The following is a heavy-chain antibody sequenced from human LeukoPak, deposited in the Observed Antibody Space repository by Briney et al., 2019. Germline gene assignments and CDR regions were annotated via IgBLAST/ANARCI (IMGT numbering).Heavy chain of an antibody. CDR3: ARGGGYIDY. J-gene: IGHJ4*03. CDR1: GFTFISYG. CDR2: ISGSGGTT. Sequence: GGSLRLSCAASGFTFISYGMTWVRQAPGKGLEWVSGISGSGGTTYYADSSKGRFTISRDNSKNTVYLQMNSLRAEDTAVYYCARGGGYIDYWGQGTLVTVSS. V-gene: IGHV3-23*01. D-gene: IGHD3-16*01.